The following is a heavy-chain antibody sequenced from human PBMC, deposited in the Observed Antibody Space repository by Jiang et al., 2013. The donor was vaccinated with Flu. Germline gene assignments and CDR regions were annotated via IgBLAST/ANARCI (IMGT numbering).Heavy chain of an antibody. CDR3: AYDYYDSSGYYLPFDH. J-gene: IGHJ4*02. Sequence: GAEVKKPGSSVKVSCKASGGTFSSYAISWVRQAPGQGLEWMGGIIPIFGTANYAQKFQGRVTITADKSTSTAYMELSSLRSEDTAVYYCAYDYYDSSGYYLPFDHWGQGTLVTVSS. V-gene: IGHV1-69*06. CDR2: IIPIFGTA. D-gene: IGHD3-22*01. CDR1: GGTFSSYA.